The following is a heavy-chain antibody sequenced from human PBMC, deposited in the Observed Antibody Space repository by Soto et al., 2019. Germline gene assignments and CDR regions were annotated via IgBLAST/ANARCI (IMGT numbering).Heavy chain of an antibody. Sequence: QVQLVQSGAEVKKPGSSVKVSCKASGGTFSSYTISWVRQAPGQGLEWMGRIIPILGIANYAQKFQGRVTITADKSTSTAYMELSSLRSEDTAVYYCASGLPQLAHYSYGMDVWGQGTTVTVSS. D-gene: IGHD6-13*01. CDR3: ASGLPQLAHYSYGMDV. CDR1: GGTFSSYT. J-gene: IGHJ6*02. V-gene: IGHV1-69*02. CDR2: IIPILGIA.